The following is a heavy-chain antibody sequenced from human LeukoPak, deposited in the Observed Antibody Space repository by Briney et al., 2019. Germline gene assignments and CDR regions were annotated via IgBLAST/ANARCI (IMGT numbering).Heavy chain of an antibody. V-gene: IGHV4-59*01. Sequence: PSETLSLTCTVSGGSISSYYWSWVRQPPGKGLEWIGYIYYSGSTNYNPSLKSRVTISVDTSKNQFSLKLSPVTAADTAVYYCARDRAYYGSGSYYNWFDPWGQGTLVTVSS. CDR2: IYYSGST. J-gene: IGHJ5*02. CDR3: ARDRAYYGSGSYYNWFDP. CDR1: GGSISSYY. D-gene: IGHD3-10*01.